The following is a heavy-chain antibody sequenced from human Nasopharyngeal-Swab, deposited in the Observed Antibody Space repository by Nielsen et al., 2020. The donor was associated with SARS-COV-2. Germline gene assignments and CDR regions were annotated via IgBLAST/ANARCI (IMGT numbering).Heavy chain of an antibody. Sequence: ASVKVSCKVSGYTFTVFHTHWVRQAPGKGLEWIGSVLPEDGEPIYAQNFQGRVTMTEDTSTYTAYLELSSLRSEDTAVYYCASEGSGVFGVVIYAFDIWGPGTLVTVSS. D-gene: IGHD3-3*01. CDR1: GYTFTVFH. CDR2: VLPEDGEP. J-gene: IGHJ3*02. V-gene: IGHV1-24*01. CDR3: ASEGSGVFGVVIYAFDI.